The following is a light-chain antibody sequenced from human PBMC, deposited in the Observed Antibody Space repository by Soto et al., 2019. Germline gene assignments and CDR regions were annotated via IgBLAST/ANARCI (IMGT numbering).Light chain of an antibody. J-gene: IGLJ3*02. CDR1: SSDVGGYNY. Sequence: QSALTQPASVSGSPGQSITISCTGTSSDVGGYNYVSWYQHHPGKAPKLIIYEVSNRPSGVSNRFSGSKSGNTASLTISGLQAEDEADYYCSFDTISGVFGGGTKLTVL. CDR3: SFDTISGV. CDR2: EVS. V-gene: IGLV2-14*01.